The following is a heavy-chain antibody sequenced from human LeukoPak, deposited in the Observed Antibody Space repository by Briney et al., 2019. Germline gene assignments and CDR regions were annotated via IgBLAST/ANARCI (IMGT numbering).Heavy chain of an antibody. CDR2: MNPNSGNT. Sequence: ASVTVSCKASGYIFTSYDINWVRQAAGQGLEWMGWMNPNSGNTGYAQKVQGRVTMTRNTSISTAYMEPSSLRSEDTAVYYCARGLRFGELSFFDYWGQGTLVTVSS. D-gene: IGHD3-10*01. CDR3: ARGLRFGELSFFDY. J-gene: IGHJ4*02. CDR1: GYIFTSYD. V-gene: IGHV1-8*01.